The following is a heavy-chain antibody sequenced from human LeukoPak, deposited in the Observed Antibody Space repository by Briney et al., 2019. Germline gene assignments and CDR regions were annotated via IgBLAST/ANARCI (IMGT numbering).Heavy chain of an antibody. Sequence: GGSLRLSCAASGFPSSDHDVSWVRQAPGKGLEWVAAINRDGTKKYYVDSMEGRCTISRDNAKNSLYLQMNSLRAEDTAVYYCARVDRGGDWGEGTLVTVSS. CDR3: ARVDRGGD. CDR2: INRDGTKK. CDR1: GFPSSDHD. D-gene: IGHD3-10*01. V-gene: IGHV3-7*05. J-gene: IGHJ4*02.